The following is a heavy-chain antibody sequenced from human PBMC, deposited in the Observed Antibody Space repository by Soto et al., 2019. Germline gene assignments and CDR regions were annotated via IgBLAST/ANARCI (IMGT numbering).Heavy chain of an antibody. V-gene: IGHV1-69*12. J-gene: IGHJ6*02. CDR3: GGVRGEDYYYGMDV. CDR1: GGTLSSYA. CDR2: FIPIFGTA. D-gene: IGHD3-10*02. Sequence: QVQLVQSGAEVKKPGSSVKVSCKASGGTLSSYAISWVRQAPGQGLEWMGGFIPIFGTADYAQKFQGRVTITADESTSTAYMELSSLRSEEPAVYYCGGVRGEDYYYGMDVWGQVTTVTVSS.